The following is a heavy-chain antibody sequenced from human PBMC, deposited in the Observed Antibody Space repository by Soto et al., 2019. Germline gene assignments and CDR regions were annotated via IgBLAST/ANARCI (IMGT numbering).Heavy chain of an antibody. V-gene: IGHV3-33*01. CDR3: ARSIGWIQLWSHFDY. CDR1: GFTFSSYG. Sequence: SCAASGFTFSSYGMHWVRQAPGKGLEWVAVIWYDGSNKYYADSVKGRFTISRDNSKNTLYLQMNSLRAEDTAVYYCARSIGWIQLWSHFDYWGQGTLVTVSS. D-gene: IGHD5-18*01. J-gene: IGHJ4*02. CDR2: IWYDGSNK.